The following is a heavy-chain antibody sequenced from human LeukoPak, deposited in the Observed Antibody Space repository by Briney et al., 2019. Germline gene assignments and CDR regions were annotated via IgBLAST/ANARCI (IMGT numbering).Heavy chain of an antibody. D-gene: IGHD6-13*01. CDR1: GFTFSSYW. J-gene: IGHJ4*02. Sequence: GGSLRLFCAASGFTFSSYWMHWVRQAPGKGLVWVSRINSDGSSTSYADSVKGRFTISRDNAKNTLYLQMNSLRAEDTAVYYCARGSWAYYFDYWGQGTLVTVSS. CDR3: ARGSWAYYFDY. V-gene: IGHV3-74*01. CDR2: INSDGSST.